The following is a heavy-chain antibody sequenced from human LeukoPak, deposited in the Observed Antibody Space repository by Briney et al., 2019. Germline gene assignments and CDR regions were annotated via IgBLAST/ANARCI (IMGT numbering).Heavy chain of an antibody. Sequence: ASVKVSCKASGYTFTGYYMHWVRQAPGQGLEWMGWINPNSGGTNYAQKFQGWVTMTRDTSISTAYMELSRLRSDDTAVYYCASVSRWLTGQTIYYYYYYGMDVWGQGTTVTVSS. CDR2: INPNSGGT. J-gene: IGHJ6*02. CDR3: ASVSRWLTGQTIYYYYYYGMDV. V-gene: IGHV1-2*04. D-gene: IGHD6-13*01. CDR1: GYTFTGYY.